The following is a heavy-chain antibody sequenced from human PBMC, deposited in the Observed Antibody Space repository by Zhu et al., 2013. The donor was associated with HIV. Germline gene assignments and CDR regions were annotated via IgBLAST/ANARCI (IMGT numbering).Heavy chain of an antibody. V-gene: IGHV1-69*02. CDR1: GGTFSSYT. Sequence: QVQLVQSGAEVKKPGSSVKVSCKASGGTFSSYTISWVRQAPGQGLEWMGRIIPILGIANYAQKFQGRVTITADKSTSTAYMELSSLRSEDTAVYYCARHGPIVVVPAATAFDYWGQGTLVTVSS. J-gene: IGHJ4*02. CDR2: IIPILGIA. D-gene: IGHD2-2*01. CDR3: ARHGPIVVVPAATAFDY.